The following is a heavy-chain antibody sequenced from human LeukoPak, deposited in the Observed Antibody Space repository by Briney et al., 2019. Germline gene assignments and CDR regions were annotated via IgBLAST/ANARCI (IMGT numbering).Heavy chain of an antibody. V-gene: IGHV1-8*01. CDR1: GYTFTSYD. CDR2: MNPNSGNT. CDR3: ARLLSGTTGTDGYDI. D-gene: IGHD1-7*01. Sequence: GASVKVSCKASGYTFTSYDINWVRQATGQGLEWMGWMNPNSGNTGYAQRFQGRVTMTRNTAISTAYMELSSLTSEDTAVYYCARLLSGTTGTDGYDIWGQGTMLTVSS. J-gene: IGHJ3*02.